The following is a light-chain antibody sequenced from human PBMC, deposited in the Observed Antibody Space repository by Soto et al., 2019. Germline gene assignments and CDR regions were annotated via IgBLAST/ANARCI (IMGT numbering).Light chain of an antibody. J-gene: IGKJ1*01. Sequence: ETVLTQSPCTLSLSTGGRAPLSCRGCQSVSSSYLAWYQQQPGQAPRLLIYGASSRATGIPDRFSGSGSGTDFTLTISRLEPEDFAVYYCQQYGSSSWTFGQGAEVDIK. V-gene: IGKV3-20*01. CDR1: QSVSSSY. CDR3: QQYGSSSWT. CDR2: GAS.